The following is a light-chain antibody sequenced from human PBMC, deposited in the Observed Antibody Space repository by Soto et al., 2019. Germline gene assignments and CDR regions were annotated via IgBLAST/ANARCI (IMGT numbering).Light chain of an antibody. CDR2: GAS. J-gene: IGKJ3*01. CDR1: QSVSSSY. Sequence: EIVLTQSPGTLSLSPGERATLSCRASQSVSSSYLAWYQQKPGQAPRLLIYGASSRATGIPDRFSGSGSGTDFTLTISRLEPEDFAVYYCQQYGSSPRVFTLGPGTKVDTK. CDR3: QQYGSSPRVFT. V-gene: IGKV3-20*01.